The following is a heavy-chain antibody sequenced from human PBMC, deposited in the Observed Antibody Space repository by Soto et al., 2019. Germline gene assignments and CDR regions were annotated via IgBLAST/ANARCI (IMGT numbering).Heavy chain of an antibody. CDR2: INSDGSST. CDR3: ARVRSAWFGESPLDY. Sequence: GGSLRLACAASGFTFSSYWMHCVRQAPGKGLVWVSRINSDGSSTSYADSVKGRFTISRDNAKNTLYLQMNSLRAEDTAVYYCARVRSAWFGESPLDYWGQGT. CDR1: GFTFSSYW. J-gene: IGHJ4*02. D-gene: IGHD3-10*01. V-gene: IGHV3-74*01.